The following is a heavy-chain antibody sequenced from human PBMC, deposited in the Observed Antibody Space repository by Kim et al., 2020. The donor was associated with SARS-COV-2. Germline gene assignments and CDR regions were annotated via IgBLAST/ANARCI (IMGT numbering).Heavy chain of an antibody. D-gene: IGHD3-9*01. CDR1: GFTFNTYW. V-gene: IGHV3-7*01. Sequence: GGFLRLSCVVSGFTFNTYWMRWVRQAPGKGLEWVANIKEDGTEKNFVDSVKGRFTISRDNAKNSLYLQMNSLRAEDTAVYYCARDQVGLADYWGQGTLVT. J-gene: IGHJ4*02. CDR3: ARDQVGLADY. CDR2: IKEDGTEK.